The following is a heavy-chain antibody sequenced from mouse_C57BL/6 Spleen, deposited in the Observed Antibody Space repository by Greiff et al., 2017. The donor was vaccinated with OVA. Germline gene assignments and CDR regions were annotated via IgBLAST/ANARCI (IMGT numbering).Heavy chain of an antibody. CDR2: INPGSGGT. CDR3: ARSHYVNYFDY. V-gene: IGHV1-54*01. CDR1: GYAFTNYL. Sequence: QVQLQQSGAELVRPGTSVKVSCKASGYAFTNYLIEWVKQRPGQGLEWIGVINPGSGGTNYNEKFKGKATLTADKSSSTAYMQLSSLTSEDSAVYFCARSHYVNYFDYWGQGTTLTVSS. D-gene: IGHD1-1*02. J-gene: IGHJ2*01.